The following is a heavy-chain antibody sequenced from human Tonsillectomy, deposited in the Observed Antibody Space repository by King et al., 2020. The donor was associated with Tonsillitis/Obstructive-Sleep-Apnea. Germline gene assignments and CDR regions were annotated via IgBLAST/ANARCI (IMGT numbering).Heavy chain of an antibody. CDR3: ARHARKTIFGVVITFFDY. CDR1: GGSITSNNFY. D-gene: IGHD3-3*01. J-gene: IGHJ4*02. V-gene: IGHV4-39*01. Sequence: LQLQESGPGLVKASETLSLTCAVSGGSITSNNFYWGWIRQPPGKGLEWIGSIYYSGSTYYNPSLKSRVTISVDPSKNHFSLKLSSVTAADTAVYYCARHARKTIFGVVITFFDYGGQGTLVTVSS. CDR2: IYYSGST.